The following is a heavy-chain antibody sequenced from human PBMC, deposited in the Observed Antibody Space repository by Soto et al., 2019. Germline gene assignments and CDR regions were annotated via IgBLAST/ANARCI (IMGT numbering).Heavy chain of an antibody. D-gene: IGHD3-3*01. Sequence: VGSLRLSCAASGFTFSSYWMHWVRQAPGKGLVWVSRINSDGSSTSYADSVKGRFTISRDNAKNTLYLQMNSLRAEDTAVYYCARNYDFWSGYPILNYYYGMDVWGQGTTVTVSS. CDR1: GFTFSSYW. J-gene: IGHJ6*02. CDR2: INSDGSST. V-gene: IGHV3-74*01. CDR3: ARNYDFWSGYPILNYYYGMDV.